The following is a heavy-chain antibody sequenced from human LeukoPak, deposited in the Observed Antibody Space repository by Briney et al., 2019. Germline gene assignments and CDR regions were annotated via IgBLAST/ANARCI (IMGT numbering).Heavy chain of an antibody. D-gene: IGHD1-7*01. V-gene: IGHV4-31*03. CDR2: IYYSGSS. CDR3: ARVELRRGLRWFDP. CDR1: GDSIRGADFY. J-gene: IGHJ5*02. Sequence: KPSETLSLTCTVSGDSIRGADFYWSWIRQHRGKGLEWIGYIYYSGSSYYNPSLKSRASISVDTSKNDFSLKLASVTAADTAVYFCARVELRRGLRWFDPWGQGTLVTVSS.